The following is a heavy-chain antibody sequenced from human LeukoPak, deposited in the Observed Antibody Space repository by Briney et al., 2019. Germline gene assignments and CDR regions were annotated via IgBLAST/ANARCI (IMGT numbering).Heavy chain of an antibody. CDR2: ISYDGSIK. J-gene: IGHJ4*02. CDR3: ARGPPLIAY. CDR1: GFTFSSYG. V-gene: IGHV3-30*03. Sequence: GGSLRLSCAASGFTFSSYGMHWVRQAPGKGLEWVAVISYDGSIKYFAGSVKGRFTISRDNSKNTLYLQMNSLRAEDTAVYYCARGPPLIAYWGQGTLVTVSS.